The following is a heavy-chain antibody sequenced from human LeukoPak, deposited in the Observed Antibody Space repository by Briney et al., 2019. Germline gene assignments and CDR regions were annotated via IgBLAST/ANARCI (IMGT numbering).Heavy chain of an antibody. D-gene: IGHD3-22*01. V-gene: IGHV4-59*08. CDR3: ARHAYYYDRSGSYEAFDI. CDR1: CGSISSYY. J-gene: IGHJ3*02. CDR2: MYYSGSN. Sequence: SETLSLTCTVSCGSISSYYWSWIRQPPGGGLEWIGSMYYSGSNNFKPSLKSRVTISVETSKNQFPRRLCYVTAADTAVYYCARHAYYYDRSGSYEAFDIWGQGTMVTVSS.